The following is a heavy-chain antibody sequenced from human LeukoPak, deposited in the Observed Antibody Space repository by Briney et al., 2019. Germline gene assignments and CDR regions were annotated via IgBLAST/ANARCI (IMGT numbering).Heavy chain of an antibody. Sequence: ASVKVSCKASGYIYTSYGINWVRQAPGQGLEWMGWISAYNGNTKYAQKLQGRVTMTTDTSTSTAHMELRSLRTDDTAVYYCTRGPEWFGVNVHYWGQGTLVTVSS. J-gene: IGHJ4*02. D-gene: IGHD3-10*01. CDR2: ISAYNGNT. CDR3: TRGPEWFGVNVHY. V-gene: IGHV1-18*01. CDR1: GYIYTSYG.